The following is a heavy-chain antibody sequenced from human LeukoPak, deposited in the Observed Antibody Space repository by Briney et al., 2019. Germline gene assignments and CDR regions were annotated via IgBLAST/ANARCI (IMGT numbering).Heavy chain of an antibody. Sequence: GGSLRLSCTASGFTFSDYSMSGVRQAPGAGLEWVSAISPAGDSTTDADSVKGRFTISRDNSKSTLYLQMNGLTAEDTALYYCARRLVTAGITDFFDSWGQGTLVSVSS. D-gene: IGHD2-2*01. CDR2: ISPAGDST. V-gene: IGHV3-23*01. CDR1: GFTFSDYS. CDR3: ARRLVTAGITDFFDS. J-gene: IGHJ4*02.